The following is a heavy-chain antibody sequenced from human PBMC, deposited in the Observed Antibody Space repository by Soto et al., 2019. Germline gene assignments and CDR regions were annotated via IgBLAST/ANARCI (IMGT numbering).Heavy chain of an antibody. CDR1: GGSFSGYY. D-gene: IGHD3-3*01. J-gene: IGHJ4*02. Sequence: SETLSLTCAVYGGSFSGYYWSWIRQPPGKGLEWIGEINHSGSTNYNPSLKSRVTISVDTSKNQFSLKLSSVTAADTAVYYCARSHTNSTIFVLVNTCYFDYWGQGTLVTVSS. CDR3: ARSHTNSTIFVLVNTCYFDY. V-gene: IGHV4-34*01. CDR2: INHSGST.